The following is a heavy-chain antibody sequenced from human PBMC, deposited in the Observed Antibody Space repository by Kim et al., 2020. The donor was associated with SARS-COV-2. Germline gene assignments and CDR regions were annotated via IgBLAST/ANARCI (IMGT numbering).Heavy chain of an antibody. CDR3: ARGRRGSSWYPTYNGFDP. CDR1: GGSFSGYY. CDR2: INHSGST. J-gene: IGHJ5*02. Sequence: SETLSLTCAVYGGSFSGYYWSWIRQPPGKGLEWIGEINHSGSTNYNPSLKSRVTISVDTSKNQFSLKLSTVTAADTAVYYCARGRRGSSWYPTYNGFDP. D-gene: IGHD6-13*01. V-gene: IGHV4-34*01.